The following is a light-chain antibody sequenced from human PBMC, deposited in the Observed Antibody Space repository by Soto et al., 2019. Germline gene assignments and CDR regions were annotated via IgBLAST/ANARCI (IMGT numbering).Light chain of an antibody. J-gene: IGKJ1*01. CDR3: QQYYSSPRT. Sequence: EIVMTQSPSTLAVSPGEGATLSCRASQGIGDTLAWYQQKPGQAPRLLIYDTSIRATGVPARFSGSRSGAEFTLTISSLPSEDFETYYCQQYYSSPRTFGQGTKVDIK. CDR2: DTS. V-gene: IGKV3-15*01. CDR1: QGIGDT.